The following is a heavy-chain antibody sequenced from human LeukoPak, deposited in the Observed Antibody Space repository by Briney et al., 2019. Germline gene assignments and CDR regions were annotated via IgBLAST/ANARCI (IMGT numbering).Heavy chain of an antibody. Sequence: GGSLRLSCEASGLTFSSYSMNWVRQAPGKGLEWVSSISSSSSYIYYADSVKGRFTISRDNAKNSLYLQMNSLRAEDTAVYYCARGGFHGMDVWGQGTTVTVSS. CDR3: ARGGFHGMDV. D-gene: IGHD2-15*01. V-gene: IGHV3-21*01. CDR1: GLTFSSYS. J-gene: IGHJ6*02. CDR2: ISSSSSYI.